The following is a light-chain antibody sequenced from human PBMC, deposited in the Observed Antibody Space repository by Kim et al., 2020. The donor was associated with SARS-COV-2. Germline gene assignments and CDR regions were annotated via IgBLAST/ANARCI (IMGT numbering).Light chain of an antibody. CDR2: RHN. CDR3: TAWDDSLSWV. V-gene: IGLV1-47*01. J-gene: IGLJ3*02. CDR1: SSNIGSNY. Sequence: PGQRLTISCSGSSSNIGSNYLYWYQQLPATAPKLLIYRHNQRPSGVPDRFSGSKPGTSASLAISGLRSEDAADYYCTAWDDSLSWVFGGGTQLTVL.